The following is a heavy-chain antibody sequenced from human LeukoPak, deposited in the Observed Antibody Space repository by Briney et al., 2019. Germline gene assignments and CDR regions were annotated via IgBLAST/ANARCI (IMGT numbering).Heavy chain of an antibody. CDR1: GFTFSSYG. V-gene: IGHV3-7*01. CDR2: IKQDGSEK. CDR3: ARVPVRLYYYYGMDV. D-gene: IGHD3-22*01. Sequence: PGRSLRLSCAASGFTFSSYGMRWVRQAPGKGLEWVANIKQDGSEKYYVDSVKGRFTISRDNAKNSLYLQMNSLRAEDTAVYYCARVPVRLYYYYGMDVWGQGTTVTVSS. J-gene: IGHJ6*02.